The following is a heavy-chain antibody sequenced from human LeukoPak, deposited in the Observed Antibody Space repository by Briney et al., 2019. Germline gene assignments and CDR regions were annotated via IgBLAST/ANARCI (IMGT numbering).Heavy chain of an antibody. CDR1: GFTFSNYW. D-gene: IGHD6-13*01. CDR2: INSDGSST. J-gene: IGHJ3*02. V-gene: IGHV3-74*01. CDR3: ARDRGRAEYTSSWYIFDAFDI. Sequence: GGFLRLSCAASGFTFSNYWMTWVRQAPGKGLVWVSRINSDGSSTSYADSVKGRFTISRDNSKNTLYLQMNSLRAEDTAVYYCARDRGRAEYTSSWYIFDAFDIWGQGTMVTVSS.